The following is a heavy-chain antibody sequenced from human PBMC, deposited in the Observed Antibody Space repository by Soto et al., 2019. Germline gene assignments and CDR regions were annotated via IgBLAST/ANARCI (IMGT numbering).Heavy chain of an antibody. CDR1: VGFVSSSSYS. Sequence: PSETLSLTCSVSVGFVSSSSYSWGWIRQSPGKGLEWIGTIYSSENTYYNPSLLSRVTISVDTSKNEFSLRLSSVTAADTAVYYCARLNGYCISTNCHGYYGMDVWGQGATVTVSS. D-gene: IGHD2-2*03. V-gene: IGHV4-39*01. CDR3: ARLNGYCISTNCHGYYGMDV. CDR2: IYSSENT. J-gene: IGHJ6*02.